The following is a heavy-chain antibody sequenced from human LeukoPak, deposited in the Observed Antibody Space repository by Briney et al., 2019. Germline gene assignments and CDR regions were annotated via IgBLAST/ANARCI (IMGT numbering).Heavy chain of an antibody. CDR3: ARGPATQGVRH. D-gene: IGHD1-1*01. CDR2: INPNSGGT. J-gene: IGHJ1*01. CDR1: GYTFTDYY. V-gene: IGHV1-2*02. Sequence: GASVKVSCKASGYTFTDYYIHWVRQAPGQGLEWMGWINPNSGGTSYAQKVQGRGTMTRDTSISTAYMELSRLRSDDTAVYSCARGPATQGVRHWGQGTLVTVSS.